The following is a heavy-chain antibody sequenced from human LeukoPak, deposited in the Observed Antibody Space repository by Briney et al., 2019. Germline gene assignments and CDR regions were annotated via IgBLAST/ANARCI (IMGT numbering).Heavy chain of an antibody. Sequence: LVKVSCKASGGTFSSYAIGWLRQAPGQGLEWMGRIIPILGIANYAQKFQGRVTISADKSTSTAYMELSSLRSEDTAVYYCARDLRSGSYYSNWFDPWGQGTLVTVSS. CDR3: ARDLRSGSYYSNWFDP. CDR1: GGTFSSYA. J-gene: IGHJ5*02. D-gene: IGHD1-26*01. V-gene: IGHV1-69*04. CDR2: IIPILGIA.